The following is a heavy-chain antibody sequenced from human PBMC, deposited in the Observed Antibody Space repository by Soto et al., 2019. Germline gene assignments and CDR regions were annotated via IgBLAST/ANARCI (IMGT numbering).Heavy chain of an antibody. J-gene: IGHJ5*02. CDR3: ATARGIAVGGSFDH. CDR2: FYSGST. CDR1: GASINSRSSY. Sequence: SETLSLTCIVSGASINSRSSYWGWIRQPPGKGRELVGTFYSGSTYNNPSLKSRVTISVDTSKNQFSLKLSSVAAEDTAIYYCATARGIAVGGSFDHWGQGTLVTVSS. V-gene: IGHV4-39*01. D-gene: IGHD6-13*01.